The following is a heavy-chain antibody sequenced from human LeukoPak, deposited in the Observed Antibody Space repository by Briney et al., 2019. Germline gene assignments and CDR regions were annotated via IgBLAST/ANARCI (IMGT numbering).Heavy chain of an antibody. J-gene: IGHJ4*02. CDR2: INPNSGGT. CDR1: GYTLTGYY. V-gene: IGHV1-2*04. Sequence: ASVTVSCTASGYTLTGYYMHWVRQAPGQGLEWMGWINPNSGGTNYAQKFQGWVTMTRDTSISTAYMELSRLRSDDTAVYYCARDTSIFGVATEFDYWGQGTLVTVSS. CDR3: ARDTSIFGVATEFDY. D-gene: IGHD3-3*01.